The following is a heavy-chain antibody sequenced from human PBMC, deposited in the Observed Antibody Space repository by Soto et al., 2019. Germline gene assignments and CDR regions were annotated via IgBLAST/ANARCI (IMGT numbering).Heavy chain of an antibody. CDR1: GGTFSSYD. V-gene: IGHV1-69*06. Sequence: QVQLVQSGAEVKKPGSSVKVSCKASGGTFSSYDISWVRQAPGQGLEWMGGIIPIFGTANYAQKFQGRVTITADKSTSTAYMALSSLRSEYKAVYYCARDENYGMDVWGQGTTVTVS. CDR3: ARDENYGMDV. J-gene: IGHJ6*02. CDR2: IIPIFGTA.